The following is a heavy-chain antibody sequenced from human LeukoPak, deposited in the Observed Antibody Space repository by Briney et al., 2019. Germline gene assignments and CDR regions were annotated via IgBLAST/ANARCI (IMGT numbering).Heavy chain of an antibody. V-gene: IGHV3-49*04. CDR2: IRSKAYGGTT. Sequence: GGSLRLSCTASGFTFGDYAMSWVRQAPGKGLEWVGFIRSKAYGGTTEYAASVKGRFTIPRDDSKSIAYLQMNSLKTEDTAVYYCTVVPAAIMGYYYYYMDVWGKGTTVTVSS. D-gene: IGHD2-2*02. CDR1: GFTFGDYA. J-gene: IGHJ6*03. CDR3: TVVPAAIMGYYYYYMDV.